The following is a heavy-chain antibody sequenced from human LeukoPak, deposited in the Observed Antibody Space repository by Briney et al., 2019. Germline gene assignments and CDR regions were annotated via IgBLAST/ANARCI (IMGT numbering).Heavy chain of an antibody. CDR1: GGSISSYY. J-gene: IGHJ4*02. Sequence: SETLSLTCTVSGGSISSYYWSWIRQPPGKRLEWIGYIFYSGSTYYNPSLKSRVTISVDTSKNQFSLKLSSVTAADTAVYYCARENHYYDSSGSYDYWGQGTLVTVSS. CDR2: IFYSGST. CDR3: ARENHYYDSSGSYDY. D-gene: IGHD3-22*01. V-gene: IGHV4-59*12.